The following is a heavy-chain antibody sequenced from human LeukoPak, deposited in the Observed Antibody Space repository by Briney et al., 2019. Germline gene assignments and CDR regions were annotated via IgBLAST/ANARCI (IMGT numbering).Heavy chain of an antibody. CDR1: GGSISSGGYY. D-gene: IGHD3-10*01. CDR2: IYYSGST. V-gene: IGHV4-31*03. Sequence: SETLSLTCTVSGGSISSGGYYWSWIRQHPGKGLEWIGYIYYSGSTYYNPSLKSRVTISVDTSKNQFSLKLSSVTAADTAVYYCARDYSAYGSSNWFDPWGQGTLVTVSS. CDR3: ARDYSAYGSSNWFDP. J-gene: IGHJ5*02.